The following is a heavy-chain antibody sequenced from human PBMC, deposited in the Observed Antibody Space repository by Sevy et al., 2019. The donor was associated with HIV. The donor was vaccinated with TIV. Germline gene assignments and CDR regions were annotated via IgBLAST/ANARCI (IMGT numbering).Heavy chain of an antibody. J-gene: IGHJ6*02. Sequence: GGSLRLSCAASGFPFSSYAMSWVRQAPGRGLEWVSTLIGGGRRTYYANSVTGRFIISRDNSRNTLYLQMNSLRAEDTAIYYCAKRSVQSGLSGGGANYGMDVCGRGTTVTVSS. CDR3: AKRSVQSGLSGGGANYGMDV. CDR1: GFPFSSYA. V-gene: IGHV3-23*01. CDR2: LIGGGRRT. D-gene: IGHD2-8*02.